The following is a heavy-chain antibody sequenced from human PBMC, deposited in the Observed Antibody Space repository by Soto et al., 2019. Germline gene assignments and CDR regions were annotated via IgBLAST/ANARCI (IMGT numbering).Heavy chain of an antibody. J-gene: IGHJ3*02. Sequence: GASVKVSCKVSGYTLTELSMHWVRQAPGKGLEWMGGFDPEDGETIYAQKFQGRVTMTEDTSTDTAYMELSSLRSEDTAVYYCATDRYCSSTRCLFDAFDIWGQGTMVTVSS. CDR1: GYTLTELS. V-gene: IGHV1-24*01. D-gene: IGHD2-2*01. CDR2: FDPEDGET. CDR3: ATDRYCSSTRCLFDAFDI.